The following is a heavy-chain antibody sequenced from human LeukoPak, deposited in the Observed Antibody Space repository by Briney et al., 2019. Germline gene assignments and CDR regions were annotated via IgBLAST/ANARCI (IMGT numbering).Heavy chain of an antibody. CDR1: GFTFKDYG. J-gene: IGHJ6*02. CDR3: AKHMRATNTYSFFGLDV. V-gene: IGHV3-9*01. Sequence: SGGSLRLSCAATGFTFKDYGMHWARQPPGKGLEWVSSINWNGGGTDYADSVKGRFTISRDNAKNSLYLQLSSLRPEDTALYYCAKHMRATNTYSFFGLDVWGQGTTVTVSS. D-gene: IGHD1-26*01. CDR2: INWNGGGT.